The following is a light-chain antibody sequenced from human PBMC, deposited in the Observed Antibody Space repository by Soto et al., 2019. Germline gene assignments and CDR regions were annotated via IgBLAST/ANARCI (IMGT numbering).Light chain of an antibody. CDR3: QQYYSTPWT. CDR1: QSVLYSSNNKNY. Sequence: DIVMTQSPDSLAVSLGERATINCKSSQSVLYSSNNKNYLAWYQQKPGQPPKLLIYWASTRGSGVPDRFSGSGSGKDFTLTISSLQAEDVAVYYCQQYYSTPWTFGQGTKVEIK. V-gene: IGKV4-1*01. J-gene: IGKJ1*01. CDR2: WAS.